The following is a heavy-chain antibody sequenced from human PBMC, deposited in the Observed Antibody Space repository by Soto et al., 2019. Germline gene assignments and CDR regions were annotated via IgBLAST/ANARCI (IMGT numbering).Heavy chain of an antibody. D-gene: IGHD4-17*01. J-gene: IGHJ6*02. V-gene: IGHV1-69*12. CDR2: IIPIFGTA. Sequence: QVQPVQSGAEVKKPGSSVKVSCKASGGTFSSYAISWVRQAPGQGLEWMGGIIPIFGTANYAQKFQGRVTITADESTSTAYMELSSLRSEDTAVYYCARDDYGDYGVLDYGMDVWGQGTTVTVSS. CDR1: GGTFSSYA. CDR3: ARDDYGDYGVLDYGMDV.